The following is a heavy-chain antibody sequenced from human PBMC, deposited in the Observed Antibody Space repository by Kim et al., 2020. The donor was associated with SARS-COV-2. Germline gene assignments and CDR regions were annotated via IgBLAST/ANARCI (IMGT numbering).Heavy chain of an antibody. D-gene: IGHD4-17*01. Sequence: APVKGRFTISRDDSKNTLYLQMNSLKTEDTAVYYCTCTVTTEPAKNYFDYWGQGTLVTVSS. V-gene: IGHV3-15*01. J-gene: IGHJ4*02. CDR3: TCTVTTEPAKNYFDY.